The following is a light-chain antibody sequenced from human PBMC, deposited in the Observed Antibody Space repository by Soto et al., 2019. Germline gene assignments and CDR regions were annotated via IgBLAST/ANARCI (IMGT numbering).Light chain of an antibody. Sequence: DIQMTQSPSSLSASVGDRVTITCRASQSISSYLNWYQQKPAKAPKLLIYAASSWQSGVPSRFSGSGSGTDFTLTISSLQPEDFATYYCQQSYSTPPLTFGGGTKVEIK. CDR2: AAS. CDR1: QSISSY. CDR3: QQSYSTPPLT. J-gene: IGKJ4*01. V-gene: IGKV1-39*01.